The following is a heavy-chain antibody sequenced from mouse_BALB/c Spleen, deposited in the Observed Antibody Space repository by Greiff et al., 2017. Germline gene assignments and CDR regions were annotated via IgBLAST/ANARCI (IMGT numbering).Heavy chain of an antibody. CDR1: GFNIKDTY. CDR2: IDPANGNT. J-gene: IGHJ4*01. CDR3: ARWYDGRGYYAMDY. D-gene: IGHD2-14*01. Sequence: VQLQQSGAELVKPGASVKLSCTASGFNIKDTYMHWVKQRPEQGLEWIGRIDPANGNTKYDPKFQGKATITADTSSNTAYLQLSSLTSEDTAVYYGARWYDGRGYYAMDYWGQGTSVTVSS. V-gene: IGHV14-3*02.